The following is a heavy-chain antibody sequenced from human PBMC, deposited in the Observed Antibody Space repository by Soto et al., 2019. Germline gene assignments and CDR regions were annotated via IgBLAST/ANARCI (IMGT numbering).Heavy chain of an antibody. CDR1: GFSLSTGGLG. J-gene: IGHJ6*02. CDR2: IYWDDDK. D-gene: IGHD2-21*02. Sequence: QITLKESGPTLVKPTQTLTLTCTFSGFSLSTGGLGVGWIRQPPGEALEWLALIYWDDDKRYSPSLRSRLTTPKDPSKNQVVLIITNMDPVYTATYYCVHSRCGGDCLRSYSSHYYYGMDVWGQGTTVTVSS. CDR3: VHSRCGGDCLRSYSSHYYYGMDV. V-gene: IGHV2-5*02.